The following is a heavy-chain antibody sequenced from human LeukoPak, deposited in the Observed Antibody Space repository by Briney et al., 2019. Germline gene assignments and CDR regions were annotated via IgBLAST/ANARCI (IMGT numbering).Heavy chain of an antibody. V-gene: IGHV3-7*01. J-gene: IGHJ4*02. CDR1: GFTFSGYW. Sequence: GGSLRLSCAASGFTFSGYWMSWVRQAPGKGLEWVANIKQDGSEKYYVDSVKGRFTISRDNAKNSLYLQMNSLRAEDTAVYYCARGDRYFDWLLYGGLFDYWGQGTLVTVSS. CDR3: ARGDRYFDWLLYGGLFDY. CDR2: IKQDGSEK. D-gene: IGHD3-9*01.